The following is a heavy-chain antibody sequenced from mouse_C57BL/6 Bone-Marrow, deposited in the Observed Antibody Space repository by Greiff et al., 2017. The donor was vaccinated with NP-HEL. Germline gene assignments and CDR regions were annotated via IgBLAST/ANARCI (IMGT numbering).Heavy chain of an antibody. Sequence: EVHLVESGGGLVQPGGSMSLSCAASGFTFTDYYMSWVRQPPGKALEWLGFIRNKANGYTTEYSASVKGRFTISRDNSQSILYLQMNALRAEDSATYYCARSPFITTVLFDDWGQGTTLTVSS. V-gene: IGHV7-3*01. D-gene: IGHD1-1*01. CDR2: IRNKANGYTT. CDR1: GFTFTDYY. CDR3: ARSPFITTVLFDD. J-gene: IGHJ2*01.